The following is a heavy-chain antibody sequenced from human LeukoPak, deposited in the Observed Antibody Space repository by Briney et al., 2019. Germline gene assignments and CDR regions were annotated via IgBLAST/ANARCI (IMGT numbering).Heavy chain of an antibody. CDR2: INWNGGST. D-gene: IGHD3-22*01. J-gene: IGHJ4*02. CDR1: GFTFDDYG. CDR3: ARAKYYYDSSGYCD. Sequence: PGGSLRLSCAASGFTFDDYGMSWVRQAPGKGLEWVSGINWNGGSTGYADSVKGRFTISRDNAKNSLYLQRNSLRAEDTALYYCARAKYYYDSSGYCDWGQGTLVTVSS. V-gene: IGHV3-20*04.